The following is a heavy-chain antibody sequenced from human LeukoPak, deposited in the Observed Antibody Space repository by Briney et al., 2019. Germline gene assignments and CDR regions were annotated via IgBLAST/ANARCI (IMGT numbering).Heavy chain of an antibody. D-gene: IGHD5-18*01. Sequence: ASETLSLTCTVSGGSISSSSYSWGWVRQPPGKGLEWIGSIYYSGSTYYNPSLKSRVTISVDTSKNQFSLKLSSVTAADTAVYYCARIRGYSRHYMDVWGKGTTVTVSS. CDR1: GGSISSSSYS. CDR3: ARIRGYSRHYMDV. CDR2: IYYSGST. J-gene: IGHJ6*03. V-gene: IGHV4-39*07.